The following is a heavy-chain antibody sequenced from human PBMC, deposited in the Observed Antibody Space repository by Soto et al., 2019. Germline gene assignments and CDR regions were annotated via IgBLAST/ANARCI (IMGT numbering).Heavy chain of an antibody. CDR1: GGSMNSGDYY. CDR2: VYYSGST. J-gene: IGHJ4*02. D-gene: IGHD3-22*01. V-gene: IGHV4-30-4*01. CDR3: ARYDNYFDSSGRYYFDY. Sequence: QVQLQESGPGLVKPSQTLSLTCTVSGGSMNSGDYYWTWIRQPPGKGLEWIGYVYYSGSTYYNPSLKSRVTISVDTSKKQFSLKLNSVTAADSAVYYCARYDNYFDSSGRYYFDYWGQGTLVTVSS.